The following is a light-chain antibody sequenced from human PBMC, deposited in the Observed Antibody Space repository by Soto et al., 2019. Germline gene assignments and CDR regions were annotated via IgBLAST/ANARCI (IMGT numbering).Light chain of an antibody. Sequence: EIVMTQSPATVSVSPGERATLYCRASQSVGNNLAWYQQKPGQAPSLLICGASTRATGIPARFTGSGSGTEFTLTISSLQSEDFAVYYCQQYGSSPITFGQGTRLEIK. J-gene: IGKJ5*01. V-gene: IGKV3-15*01. CDR3: QQYGSSPIT. CDR1: QSVGNN. CDR2: GAS.